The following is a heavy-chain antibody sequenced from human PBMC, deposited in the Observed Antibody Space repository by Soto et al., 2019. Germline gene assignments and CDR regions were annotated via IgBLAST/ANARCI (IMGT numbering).Heavy chain of an antibody. CDR3: ARDGGDRISWYFHX. Sequence: SQTLSLTCSISGDSVSSNSAAWNWVRQSPSIGLECLGRTYYRSKWNNYYAVSLKRRITINTDTSKNQFSLQLNAVTPEDTAVYYCARDGGDRISWYFHXWGQGTLFTVSX. V-gene: IGHV6-1*01. D-gene: IGHD6-13*01. J-gene: IGHJ4*02. CDR2: TYYRSKWNN. CDR1: GDSVSSNSAA.